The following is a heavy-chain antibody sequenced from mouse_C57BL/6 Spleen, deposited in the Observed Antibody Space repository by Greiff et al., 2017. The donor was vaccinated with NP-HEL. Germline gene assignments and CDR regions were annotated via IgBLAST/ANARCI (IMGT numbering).Heavy chain of an antibody. J-gene: IGHJ2*01. D-gene: IGHD1-1*01. Sequence: QVQLKESGAELARPGASVKLSCKASGYTFTSYGISWVKQRTGQGLEWIGEIYPRSGNTYYNEKFKGKATLTADKSSSTAYMELRSLTSEDSAVYFCAYYYGSSPDYWGQGTTLTVSS. CDR3: AYYYGSSPDY. V-gene: IGHV1-81*01. CDR1: GYTFTSYG. CDR2: IYPRSGNT.